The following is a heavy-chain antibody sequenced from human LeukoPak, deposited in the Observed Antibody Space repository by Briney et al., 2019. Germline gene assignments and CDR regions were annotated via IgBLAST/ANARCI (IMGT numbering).Heavy chain of an antibody. CDR3: AKGHGLSGLRRYYFDY. V-gene: IGHV3-30*18. J-gene: IGHJ4*02. CDR2: ISYDGDNQ. CDR1: GFTFSSYG. Sequence: GRSLRLSCAVSGFTFSSYGMHWVRQAPGKGLEWVAVISYDGDNQYYADSVKGRFTISRDNSKNTLYLQMNGLRVEDTAVYYCAKGHGLSGLRRYYFDYWGQGTLVAVSS. D-gene: IGHD3-10*01.